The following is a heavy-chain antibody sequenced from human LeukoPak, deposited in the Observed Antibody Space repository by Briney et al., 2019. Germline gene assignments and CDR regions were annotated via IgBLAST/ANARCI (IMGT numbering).Heavy chain of an antibody. CDR3: ARAEVCSSSSCYFYMDV. CDR2: FDPEDGET. V-gene: IGHV1-24*01. J-gene: IGHJ6*03. D-gene: IGHD2-2*01. Sequence: ASVKVSCKVSGYTLTELAMHWVRQAPGKGLEGMGGFDPEDGETIYAQKFQGRVTMTEDTSTDTAYMELSSLRSEDTAVYYCARAEVCSSSSCYFYMDVWGQGTTVTISS. CDR1: GYTLTELA.